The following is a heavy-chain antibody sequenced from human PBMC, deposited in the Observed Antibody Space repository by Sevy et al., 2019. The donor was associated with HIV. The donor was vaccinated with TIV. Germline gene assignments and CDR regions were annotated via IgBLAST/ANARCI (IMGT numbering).Heavy chain of an antibody. D-gene: IGHD1-7*01. J-gene: IGHJ5*02. CDR3: ARDLPLGTTFRFDP. CDR1: GYTFTSYA. Sequence: ASVKVSCKASGYTFTSYAMNWVRQAPGQGLEWMGWINTNTGNPTYARGFTGRFVFSLDTSVSTAYLQISSLKAEDTAVYYCARDLPLGTTFRFDPWGQGTLVTVSS. V-gene: IGHV7-4-1*02. CDR2: INTNTGNP.